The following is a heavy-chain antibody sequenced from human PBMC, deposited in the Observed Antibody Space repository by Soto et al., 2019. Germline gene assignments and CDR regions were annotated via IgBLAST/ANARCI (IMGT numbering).Heavy chain of an antibody. CDR1: GGSISSGGYY. Sequence: QVQLQESGPGLVKPSQTLSLTCTVSGGSISSGGYYWSWIRQHPGKGLEWIGYIYYSGSTHYNPSLKSLVTISVDTSKNQFSLRLRSVTAADTAVYYCARALTTVTLFDPWGQGTLVTVSS. CDR3: ARALTTVTLFDP. D-gene: IGHD4-17*01. CDR2: IYYSGST. V-gene: IGHV4-31*01. J-gene: IGHJ5*02.